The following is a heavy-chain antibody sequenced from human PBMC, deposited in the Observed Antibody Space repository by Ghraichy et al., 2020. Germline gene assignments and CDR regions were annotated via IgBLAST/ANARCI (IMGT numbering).Heavy chain of an antibody. D-gene: IGHD1-7*01. J-gene: IGHJ4*02. Sequence: SLNISCAVSGGAISSSAYSWTWVRQPPEKGLEWIAYVYYDGSTYYNPSLKSRVTISLDNSKNQFSLELTSVTAADTAVYYCARARNYVGFDYWGQGTLVTVSS. CDR2: VYYDGST. CDR1: GGAISSSAYS. CDR3: ARARNYVGFDY. V-gene: IGHV4-30-2*01.